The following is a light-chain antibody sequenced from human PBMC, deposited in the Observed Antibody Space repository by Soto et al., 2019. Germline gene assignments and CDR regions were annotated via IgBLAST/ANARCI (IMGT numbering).Light chain of an antibody. CDR2: DTF. V-gene: IGKV3-11*01. J-gene: IGKJ4*01. CDR1: QNIDYY. CDR3: QQRKSCPIT. Sequence: EIVLTQSPATLSLSPGESATLSCRASQNIDYYLLWYQQKPGQSPRLVIYDTFNRATGVPVRFRGVGAETDFTRTISDLESEDFAFYYGQQRKSCPITCGTGTRVEI.